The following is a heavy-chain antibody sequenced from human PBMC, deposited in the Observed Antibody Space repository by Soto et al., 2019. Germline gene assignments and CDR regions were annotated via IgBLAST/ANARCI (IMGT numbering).Heavy chain of an antibody. J-gene: IGHJ4*02. CDR2: IYTDGST. D-gene: IGHD3-10*01. Sequence: HPGGSLRLSCAASGFTVSSKYMTWVRQAPGKGLEWVSTIYTDGSTYYADSVKGRFTISRDKSKNTLYLQLKSLRAEDTAVYYCAGLRGNYFEYWGQGTLVTVSS. V-gene: IGHV3-53*01. CDR3: AGLRGNYFEY. CDR1: GFTVSSKY.